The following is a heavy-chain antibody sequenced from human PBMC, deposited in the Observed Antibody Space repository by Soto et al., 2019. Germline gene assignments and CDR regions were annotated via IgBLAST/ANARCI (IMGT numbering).Heavy chain of an antibody. CDR1: GFTFSNYA. J-gene: IGHJ5*02. Sequence: GGSLRLSCAASGFTFSNYAISWVRQAPGKGLEWVSAISDSGAGTHYADSVKGRFTISRDNSKNTLFLQMNSLRVEDTAVYYCAKGDRYSGFDPWGQGTLVTVSS. D-gene: IGHD3-9*01. V-gene: IGHV3-23*01. CDR3: AKGDRYSGFDP. CDR2: ISDSGAGT.